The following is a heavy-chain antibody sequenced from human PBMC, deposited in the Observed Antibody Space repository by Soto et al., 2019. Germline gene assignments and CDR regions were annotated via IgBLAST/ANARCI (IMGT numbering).Heavy chain of an antibody. CDR1: GGSISSGGYY. CDR3: ARKAAAGDNWFDP. V-gene: IGHV4-31*03. D-gene: IGHD6-13*01. Sequence: SETLSLTCTVSGGSISSGGYYWGWIRQHPGKGLECIGYIYYGGTTYYNPSLKSRVAISVDTSKNQFSLKLSSVTAADTAVYYCARKAAAGDNWFDPWAQGTLVPVSS. CDR2: IYYGGTT. J-gene: IGHJ5*02.